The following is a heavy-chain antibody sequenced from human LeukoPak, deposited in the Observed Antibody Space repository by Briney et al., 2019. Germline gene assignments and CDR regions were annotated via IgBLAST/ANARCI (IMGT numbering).Heavy chain of an antibody. V-gene: IGHV4-59*11. CDR2: IYYSGST. Sequence: PSETLSLTCTVSGGSISSHYWSWIRQPPGKGLEWIGYIYYSGSTNYNPSLKSRVTISVDTSKNQFSLKLSSVTAADTAVYYCVRGRVEYSSSWYDLDYWGQGTLVTVSS. CDR1: GGSISSHY. D-gene: IGHD6-13*01. CDR3: VRGRVEYSSSWYDLDY. J-gene: IGHJ4*02.